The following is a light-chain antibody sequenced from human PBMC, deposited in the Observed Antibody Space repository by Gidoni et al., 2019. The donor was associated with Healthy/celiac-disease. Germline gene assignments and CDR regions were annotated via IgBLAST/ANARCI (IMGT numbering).Light chain of an antibody. Sequence: SVLTHPPHSSGTPGPRVTISCSGSSYNIGSNTVNWYQQLPGTAPKLLIYSNNQRPSGVPDRFSGSKSGTSASLAISGLQSEDEADYYCAAWDDSLNGVVFGGGTKLTVL. J-gene: IGLJ2*01. CDR3: AAWDDSLNGVV. CDR2: SNN. V-gene: IGLV1-44*01. CDR1: SYNIGSNT.